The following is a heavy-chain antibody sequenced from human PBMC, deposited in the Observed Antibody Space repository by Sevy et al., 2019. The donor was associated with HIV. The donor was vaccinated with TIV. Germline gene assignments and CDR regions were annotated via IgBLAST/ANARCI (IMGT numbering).Heavy chain of an antibody. CDR2: ITSSSSTI. V-gene: IGHV3-48*02. D-gene: IGHD3-22*01. Sequence: GGSLRLSCAASGFTFSAYSMNWVRQAPGKGLEWVSCITSSSSTIYYADSVKGRFTISRDNAENSLYLQMNSLRDEDTALYYCARVSSGYYLLDYWGQGTLVTVSS. CDR1: GFTFSAYS. CDR3: ARVSSGYYLLDY. J-gene: IGHJ4*02.